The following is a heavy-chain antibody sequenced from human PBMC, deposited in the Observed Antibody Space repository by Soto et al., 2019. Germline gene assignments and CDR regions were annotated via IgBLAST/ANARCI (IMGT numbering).Heavy chain of an antibody. J-gene: IGHJ4*02. CDR2: INHSGST. CDR3: ARGPEIIVVVPAAKGKYYFDY. D-gene: IGHD2-2*01. CDR1: GGSFSGYY. Sequence: SETLSLTCAVYGGSFSGYYWSWIRQPPGKGLEGIGEINHSGSTNYNPSLKSRVTISVDTSKNQFSLKLSSVTAADTAVYYCARGPEIIVVVPAAKGKYYFDYWGQGTLVTVSS. V-gene: IGHV4-34*01.